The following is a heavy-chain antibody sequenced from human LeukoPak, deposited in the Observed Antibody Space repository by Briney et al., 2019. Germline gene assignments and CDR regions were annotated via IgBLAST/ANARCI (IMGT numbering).Heavy chain of an antibody. CDR2: INWNGGST. J-gene: IGHJ3*02. CDR1: GFTFDDYG. CDR3: ARVIGRYYYDSSGPLDI. Sequence: GGSLRLSCAASGFTFDDYGMSWVRQAPGKGLEWVSGINWNGGSTGYADSVKGRFTISRDNAKNSLYLQMNSLRAEDTALYYCARVIGRYYYDSSGPLDIWGQGTMVTVSS. V-gene: IGHV3-20*04. D-gene: IGHD3-22*01.